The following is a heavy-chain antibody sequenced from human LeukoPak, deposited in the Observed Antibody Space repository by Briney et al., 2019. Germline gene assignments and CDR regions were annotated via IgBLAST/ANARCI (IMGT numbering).Heavy chain of an antibody. CDR2: IYHSGST. CDR1: GGSISSGDYY. CDR3: ASTYTNPLYSYGPDY. D-gene: IGHD5-18*01. V-gene: IGHV4-4*02. Sequence: PSETLSLTCTVSGGSISSGDYYWSWVRQPPGKGLEWIGEIYHSGSTNYNPSLKSRVTISVDKSKNQFSLKLSSVTAADTAVYYCASTYTNPLYSYGPDYWGQGTLVTVSS. J-gene: IGHJ4*02.